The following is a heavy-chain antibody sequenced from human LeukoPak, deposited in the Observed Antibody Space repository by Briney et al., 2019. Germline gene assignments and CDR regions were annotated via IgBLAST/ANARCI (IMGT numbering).Heavy chain of an antibody. V-gene: IGHV3-23*01. D-gene: IGHD4-23*01. CDR1: GFTFSDAV. Sequence: PGGSLRLSCAASGFTFSDAVMSWVRQAPGKGLEWVSAISSDSDVTYYAASVKGRFTISRDNSKNTLYLQMNSLRPEDTAVYYCAKASGGNVVYWGQGTLVTVSS. J-gene: IGHJ4*02. CDR2: ISSDSDVT. CDR3: AKASGGNVVY.